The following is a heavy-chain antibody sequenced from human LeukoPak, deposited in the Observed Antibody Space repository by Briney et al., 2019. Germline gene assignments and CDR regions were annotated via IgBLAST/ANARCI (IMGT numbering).Heavy chain of an antibody. J-gene: IGHJ4*02. CDR3: ARARCFGGGNCRGGYYFDY. V-gene: IGHV3-33*01. CDR1: GFTFSSYG. Sequence: GGSLGLSCAASGFTFSSYGMHWVRQAPGKGLEWVAVIWYDGSNKYYADSVKGRFTISRDNSKNTLYLQMNSLRAEDTAVYYCARARCFGGGNCRGGYYFDYWGQGTLVPVSS. CDR2: IWYDGSNK. D-gene: IGHD2-15*01.